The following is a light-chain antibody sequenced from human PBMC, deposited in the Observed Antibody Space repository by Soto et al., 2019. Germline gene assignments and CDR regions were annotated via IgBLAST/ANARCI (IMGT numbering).Light chain of an antibody. CDR1: QSLSSRY. V-gene: IGKV3-20*01. Sequence: EIVLTQSPGTLSLSPGDRATLSCRASQSLSSRYLAWYRQKPGQAPRLLIYGASHTATGIPDRFSGSGSGTYFTPTISRLEPDEFAVYCCRQDSSSPPRFGGGTKVAN. J-gene: IGKJ4*01. CDR2: GAS. CDR3: RQDSSSPPR.